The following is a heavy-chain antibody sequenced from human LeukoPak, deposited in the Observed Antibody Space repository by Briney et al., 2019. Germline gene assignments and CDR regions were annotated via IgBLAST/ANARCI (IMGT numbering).Heavy chain of an antibody. D-gene: IGHD1-7*01. Sequence: SETLSLTCTVSGGSISSYYWSWIRQPAGKGLEWIGRIYTSGSTNYNPSLKSRVTMSVDTSKNQFSLKLSSVTAADTAVYYCARDQVSSGTTSVDWFDPWGQGTLVTVSS. CDR3: ARDQVSSGTTSVDWFDP. J-gene: IGHJ5*02. CDR1: GGSISSYY. CDR2: IYTSGST. V-gene: IGHV4-4*07.